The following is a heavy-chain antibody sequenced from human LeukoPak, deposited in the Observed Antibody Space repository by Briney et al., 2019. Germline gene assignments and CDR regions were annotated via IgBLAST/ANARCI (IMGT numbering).Heavy chain of an antibody. CDR1: GYTFTSYD. CDR3: ARGHMVGNYYYYYYMDV. J-gene: IGHJ6*03. D-gene: IGHD3-10*01. V-gene: IGHV1-8*01. Sequence: ASVKVSCKASGYTFTSYDINWVRQATGQGLEWMGWMNPNSGNTGYAQKFQGRVTMTRNTSISTAYMELSGLRSEDTAVYYCARGHMVGNYYYYYYMDVWGKGTTVTVSS. CDR2: MNPNSGNT.